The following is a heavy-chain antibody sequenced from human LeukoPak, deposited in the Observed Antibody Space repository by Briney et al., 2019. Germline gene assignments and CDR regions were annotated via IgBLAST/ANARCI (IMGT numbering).Heavy chain of an antibody. D-gene: IGHD3-22*01. CDR3: ARPHYYDSSGYYYLFDY. CDR2: ISSSSSYI. V-gene: IGHV3-21*01. J-gene: IGHJ4*02. Sequence: GGSLRLSCAASGFTFSSYSMNWVRQAPGKGLEWVSSISSSSSYIYYVDSVKGRFTISRDNAKNSLYLQMNSPRAEDTAVYYCARPHYYDSSGYYYLFDYWGQGTLVTVSS. CDR1: GFTFSSYS.